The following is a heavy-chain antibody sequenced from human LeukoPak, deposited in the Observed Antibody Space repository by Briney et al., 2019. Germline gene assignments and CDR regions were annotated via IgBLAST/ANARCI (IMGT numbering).Heavy chain of an antibody. CDR1: GYTFTGYW. CDR3: ARGYSYGYLYYYYMDV. Sequence: GASVKVSCKAFGYTFTGYWMHWVRQAPGQGPEWMGVISPSGGSTIYAQKFKGRVTLTRDMSTSTDYLELSSLRSEDTAVYYCARGYSYGYLYYYYMDVWGKGTTVTVSS. CDR2: ISPSGGST. D-gene: IGHD5-18*01. V-gene: IGHV1-46*01. J-gene: IGHJ6*03.